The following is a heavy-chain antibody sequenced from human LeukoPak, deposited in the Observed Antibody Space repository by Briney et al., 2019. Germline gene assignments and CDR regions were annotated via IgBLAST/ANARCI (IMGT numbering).Heavy chain of an antibody. Sequence: ASVKVSCKASGYTLTGYYIYWVRQAPGQGLEWMGWINPNGGGTNYAQNFQGRVTMTRDTSISTAYMELSRLRSDDTAIYYCARENNSGWYRKAAFDYWGQGTLVTVTS. J-gene: IGHJ4*02. V-gene: IGHV1-2*02. CDR1: GYTLTGYY. CDR3: ARENNSGWYRKAAFDY. CDR2: INPNGGGT. D-gene: IGHD6-19*01.